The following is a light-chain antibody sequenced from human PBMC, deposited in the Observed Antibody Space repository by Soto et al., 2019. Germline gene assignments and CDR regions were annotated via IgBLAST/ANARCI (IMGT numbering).Light chain of an antibody. CDR2: EVS. CDR1: SSDVGGYNY. J-gene: IGLJ1*01. CDR3: SSYAGSNKPSYV. V-gene: IGLV2-8*01. Sequence: QSALTKPASASGAAGGSVRISCTRTSSDVGGYNYVSWYQQHPGKAPKLMIYEVSKRPSGVPDRFSGSKSGNTASPTVSGLQAEDEADYFCSSYAGSNKPSYVFGTGTKVTVL.